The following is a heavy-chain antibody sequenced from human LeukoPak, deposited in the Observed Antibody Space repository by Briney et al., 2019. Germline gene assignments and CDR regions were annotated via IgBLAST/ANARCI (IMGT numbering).Heavy chain of an antibody. D-gene: IGHD3-22*01. V-gene: IGHV1-18*04. CDR3: ARSAYYYDSSGFLQPAYCDY. Sequence: ASVKISCKTSGYTFTIYATTWVRQAPGQGPEWMGWISAYNGKTIYAQKFQGRVTMTTNTFTSTVYMELTSLRSDDTAVYYCARSAYYYDSSGFLQPAYCDYWGQGTQITVSS. CDR1: GYTFTIYA. J-gene: IGHJ4*02. CDR2: ISAYNGKT.